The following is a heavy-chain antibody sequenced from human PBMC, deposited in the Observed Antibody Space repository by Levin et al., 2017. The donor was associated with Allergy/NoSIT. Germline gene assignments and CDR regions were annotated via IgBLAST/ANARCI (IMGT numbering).Heavy chain of an antibody. Sequence: KASETLSLTCTVSGGSISSGDYFWSWIRQHPGRGLEWIGYISYSGSTYYNPSLKSRRVSISRDTSKNQFSLILSSVTAADTAIYYCARDTATYYYASGSTHYLDSWGQGALVTVSS. CDR1: GGSISSGDYF. CDR2: ISYSGST. D-gene: IGHD3-10*01. CDR3: ARDTATYYYASGSTHYLDS. J-gene: IGHJ4*02. V-gene: IGHV4-31*03.